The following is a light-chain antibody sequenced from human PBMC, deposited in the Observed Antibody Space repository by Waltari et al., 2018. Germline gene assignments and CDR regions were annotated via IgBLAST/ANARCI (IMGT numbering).Light chain of an antibody. J-gene: IGLJ3*02. CDR2: INSDGSH. V-gene: IGLV4-69*01. CDR3: QTGGHGTWV. Sequence: PPEKDPHYLMKINSDGSHSKGDDIPDRFAGSSSGAELYLTISNLQSEDEADYFCQTGGHGTWVFGGGTTLTVL.